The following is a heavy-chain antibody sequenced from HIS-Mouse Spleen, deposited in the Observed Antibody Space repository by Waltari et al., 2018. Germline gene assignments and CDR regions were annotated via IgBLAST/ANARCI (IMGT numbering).Heavy chain of an antibody. Sequence: QLQLQESGPGLVKPSETLSLTCTVSGGSISSSSYYWGWIRQPPGKGLEWIGSIYYSGSTYHNPSLKSRVTISGDTSKNQFSLKLSSVTAADTAVYYCAREIPYSSSWYDWYFDLWGRGTLVTVSS. CDR1: GGSISSSSYY. V-gene: IGHV4-39*07. CDR3: AREIPYSSSWYDWYFDL. J-gene: IGHJ2*01. CDR2: IYYSGST. D-gene: IGHD6-13*01.